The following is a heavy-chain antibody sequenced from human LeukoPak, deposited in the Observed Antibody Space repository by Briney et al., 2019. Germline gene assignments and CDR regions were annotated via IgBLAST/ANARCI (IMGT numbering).Heavy chain of an antibody. CDR2: IYYSGTT. Sequence: PSETLSLTCTVSGGSISGSYWSWIRQPPGKGLEWIGYIYYSGTTNYNPSLKSRVTISVDTSKNQFSLKLSSVTAADTAVYYCARRKNYYDSSGYRSYWYFDLWGRGTLVTVSS. D-gene: IGHD3-22*01. J-gene: IGHJ2*01. CDR3: ARRKNYYDSSGYRSYWYFDL. CDR1: GGSISGSY. V-gene: IGHV4-59*12.